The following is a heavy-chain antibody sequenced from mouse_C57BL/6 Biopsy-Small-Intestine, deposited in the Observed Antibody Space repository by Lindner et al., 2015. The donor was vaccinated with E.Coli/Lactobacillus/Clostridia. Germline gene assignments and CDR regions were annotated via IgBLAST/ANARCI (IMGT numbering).Heavy chain of an antibody. CDR1: GYAFSSSW. J-gene: IGHJ2*01. Sequence: VQLQESGPELVKPGASVKISCKASGYAFSSSWMNWVKQRPGKGLEWIGRIYPGDGDANYNGKFKGKATLTADKSSSTAYMQLSSLTSEDSAVYFCGRGWLLPPYYFDYWGQGTTLTVSS. D-gene: IGHD2-3*01. CDR3: GRGWLLPPYYFDY. CDR2: IYPGDGDA. V-gene: IGHV1-82*01.